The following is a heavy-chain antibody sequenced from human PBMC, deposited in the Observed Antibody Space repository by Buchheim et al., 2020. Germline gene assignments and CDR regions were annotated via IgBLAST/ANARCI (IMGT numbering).Heavy chain of an antibody. Sequence: QLQLQESGPGLVKPSETLSLTCTVSSGSISSRSYYWGWIRQPPGKGLEWIGSFYYSGDTYNNPSLQSRVTVSADTSKNEFSLKLRSVTAADTAVYYCARLPYSNYDRAYWGQGTL. CDR2: FYYSGDT. J-gene: IGHJ4*02. D-gene: IGHD4-11*01. CDR3: ARLPYSNYDRAY. V-gene: IGHV4-39*01. CDR1: SGSISSRSYY.